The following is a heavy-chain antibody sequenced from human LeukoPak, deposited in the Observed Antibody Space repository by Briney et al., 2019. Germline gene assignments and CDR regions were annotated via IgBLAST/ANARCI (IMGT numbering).Heavy chain of an antibody. V-gene: IGHV3-74*01. CDR2: MSPDGSAT. CDR1: GFTFRDFW. CDR3: ARDMWGTFDY. D-gene: IGHD7-27*01. Sequence: GGSLRLSCAASGFTFRDFWMHWDRQAPGKGPVWVSRMSPDGSATYYADSVKGRFTISRDNAENTMYLQMSSLRAEDTAVYYCARDMWGTFDYWGQGALVTVSS. J-gene: IGHJ4*02.